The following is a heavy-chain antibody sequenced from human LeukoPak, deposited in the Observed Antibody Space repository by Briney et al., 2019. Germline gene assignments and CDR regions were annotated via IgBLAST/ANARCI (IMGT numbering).Heavy chain of an antibody. J-gene: IGHJ4*02. Sequence: GGSLRLSCAASGFTFSSYWMHWVRQAPGKGLVWVSRINSDGSSTSYANSVKGRFTISRDNAKNTLYLQMNSLRAEDTAVYYCARGNWGRYFDYWGQGTLVTVSS. D-gene: IGHD7-27*01. CDR3: ARGNWGRYFDY. V-gene: IGHV3-74*01. CDR1: GFTFSSYW. CDR2: INSDGSST.